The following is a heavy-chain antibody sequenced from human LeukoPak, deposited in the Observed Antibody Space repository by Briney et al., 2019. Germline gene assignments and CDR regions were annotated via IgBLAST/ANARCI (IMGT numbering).Heavy chain of an antibody. V-gene: IGHV4-34*08. CDR2: INHGGST. Sequence: MSSETLSLTRAVYGGTFTDNYWTWIRQPPREGLEWIGEINHGGSTNYNPPLKGRVVISVDTSKNQFSLKVNSVTAADTALYYCAKPIPSYGDYSDYWGQGTLVTVSS. CDR1: GGTFTDNY. J-gene: IGHJ4*02. D-gene: IGHD4-17*01. CDR3: AKPIPSYGDYSDY.